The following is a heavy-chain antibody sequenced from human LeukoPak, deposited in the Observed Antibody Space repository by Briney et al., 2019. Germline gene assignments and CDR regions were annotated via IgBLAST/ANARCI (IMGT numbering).Heavy chain of an antibody. Sequence: GGSLRLSCAASGFIFSDQNMNWVRQAPGKGLEWVSSISRTSNYIYYADSVKGRFTISRDNANNSLCLQMNSLRDEDTAVYYCARTRLNDYWGQGTLVTVSS. CDR3: ARTRLNDY. CDR1: GFIFSDQN. V-gene: IGHV3-21*01. J-gene: IGHJ4*02. CDR2: ISRTSNYI.